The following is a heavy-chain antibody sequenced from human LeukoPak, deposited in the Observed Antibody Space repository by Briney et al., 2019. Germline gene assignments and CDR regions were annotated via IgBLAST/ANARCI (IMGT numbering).Heavy chain of an antibody. J-gene: IGHJ4*02. CDR2: INHRGST. CDR1: GGPFSGYH. V-gene: IGHV4-34*01. Sequence: PSETLSLTCAVYGGPFSGYHWSWIRQPPGKGLEWIGEINHRGSTNYNPSLKSRVTMSVDTSKNQFSLKLSSVTAADTAVYYCARGRGAARFVTIEFDYWGQGALVTVSS. CDR3: ARGRGAARFVTIEFDY. D-gene: IGHD6-6*01.